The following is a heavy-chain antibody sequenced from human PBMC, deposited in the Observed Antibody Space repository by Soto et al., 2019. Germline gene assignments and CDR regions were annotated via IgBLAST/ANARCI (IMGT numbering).Heavy chain of an antibody. J-gene: IGHJ6*01. CDR3: AGDPEFGVWNGMDV. Sequence: QVQLVESGGGVVQPGRSLRLSCAASGFTFNNYAMHWVRQTPGKGLEWVAVIWHDGSGEYYADSVKGRFTISRDNSKNTLDPQRDSLRVEDETVYRCAGDPEFGVWNGMDVWGQGTRVTVSS. CDR1: GFTFNNYA. V-gene: IGHV3-33*01. D-gene: IGHD3-10*01. CDR2: IWHDGSGE.